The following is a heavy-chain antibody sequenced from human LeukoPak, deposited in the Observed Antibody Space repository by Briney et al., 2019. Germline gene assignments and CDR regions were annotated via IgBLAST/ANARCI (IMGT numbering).Heavy chain of an antibody. CDR1: GGTFSSYA. D-gene: IGHD6-13*01. CDR3: ARERRIAAAGTASFAIDY. Sequence: ASVKVSCKASGGTFSSYAISWVRQAPGQGLEWMGRIIPILGIANYAQKFQGRVTITADKSTSTAYMELSSLRSGDTAVYYCARERRIAAAGTASFAIDYWGQGTLVTVSS. J-gene: IGHJ4*02. V-gene: IGHV1-69*04. CDR2: IIPILGIA.